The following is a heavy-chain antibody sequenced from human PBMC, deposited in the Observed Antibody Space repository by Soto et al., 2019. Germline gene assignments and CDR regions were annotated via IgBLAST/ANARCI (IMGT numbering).Heavy chain of an antibody. Sequence: SETLSLTCTVSGGSISSSRCHWGWIRQPPGKGLEWIASIKYSGTTFYNPSLKSRVTLSVDTSKNQFALKLSSVTAAETAVYYCARHPLYGDYGPFIDYWGQGTLVTVSS. CDR2: IKYSGTT. D-gene: IGHD4-17*01. CDR3: ARHPLYGDYGPFIDY. J-gene: IGHJ4*02. V-gene: IGHV4-39*01. CDR1: GGSISSSRCH.